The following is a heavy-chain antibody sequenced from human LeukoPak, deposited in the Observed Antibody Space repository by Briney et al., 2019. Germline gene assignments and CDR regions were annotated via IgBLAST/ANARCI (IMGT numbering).Heavy chain of an antibody. D-gene: IGHD6-6*01. J-gene: IGHJ3*02. CDR2: IYSGGST. V-gene: IGHV3-53*05. CDR1: GFTVSSNY. Sequence: GGSLRLSCAASGFTVSSNYMSWVRQAPGKGLEWVSVIYSGGSTYYADSVKGRFTISRDNSKNTLYLQMNSLRAEDTAVYYCARDFEYSSSGGGAFDIWGQGTMVTVSS. CDR3: ARDFEYSSSGGGAFDI.